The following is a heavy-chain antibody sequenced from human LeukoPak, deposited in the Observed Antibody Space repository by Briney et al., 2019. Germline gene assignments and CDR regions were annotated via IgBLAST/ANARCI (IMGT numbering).Heavy chain of an antibody. CDR1: GFTFSYYS. CDR2: ITSGVGVT. Sequence: PGGSLRLSCAASGFTFSYYSINWVRQAPGKGLEWVSIITSGVGVTYYADSVKGRFTISRDNSRNTLYLQMNSLRAEDTAVYYCAKGDYYDLDYWGQGTLVTVSS. CDR3: AKGDYYDLDY. V-gene: IGHV3-23*01. D-gene: IGHD3-22*01. J-gene: IGHJ4*02.